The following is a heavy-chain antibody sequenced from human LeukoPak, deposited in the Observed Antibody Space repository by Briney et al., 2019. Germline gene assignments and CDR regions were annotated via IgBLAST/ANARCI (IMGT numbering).Heavy chain of an antibody. Sequence: GGSLRLSCAASGYTFDDYAMHWVRQAPGKGLEWVSLISWDGDSTYYADSVKGRFTISRDNSKKSLYLQMNSLRTEDSALYYCAKDGGWLVLPYYYMDVWGKGTTVTVSS. D-gene: IGHD6-19*01. CDR1: GYTFDDYA. CDR3: AKDGGWLVLPYYYMDV. CDR2: ISWDGDST. J-gene: IGHJ6*03. V-gene: IGHV3-43*01.